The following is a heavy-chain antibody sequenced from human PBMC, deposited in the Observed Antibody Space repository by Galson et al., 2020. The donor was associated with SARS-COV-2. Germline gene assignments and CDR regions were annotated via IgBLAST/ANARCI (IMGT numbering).Heavy chain of an antibody. J-gene: IGHJ4*02. V-gene: IGHV3-72*01. CDR3: ARVGAVAGTHDY. D-gene: IGHD6-19*01. Sequence: GGSLRLSCAASGFTFSDHYMDWVRQAPGKGLEWVGRVRRKTDGYTTAYAASVKGRFTVSRDDSKNSLWLQMNSLKTEDTAVYYCARVGAVAGTHDYWGQGTLVTVSS. CDR2: VRRKTDGYTT. CDR1: GFTFSDHY.